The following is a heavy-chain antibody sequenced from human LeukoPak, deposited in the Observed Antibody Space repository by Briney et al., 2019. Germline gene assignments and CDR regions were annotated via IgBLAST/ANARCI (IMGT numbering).Heavy chain of an antibody. D-gene: IGHD2-2*01. V-gene: IGHV2-70*11. CDR1: GFSLSTSGMC. CDR2: IDWDDDK. Sequence: SGPTLVNPTQTLTLTCTFSGFSLSTSGMCVSWIRQPPGKALEWLARIDWDDDKYYSTSLKTRLTISKDTSRNQVVLTMTNMDPVDTATYYCARMRYCSTTSCQHYYYMDVWGKGTTVTVSS. J-gene: IGHJ6*03. CDR3: ARMRYCSTTSCQHYYYMDV.